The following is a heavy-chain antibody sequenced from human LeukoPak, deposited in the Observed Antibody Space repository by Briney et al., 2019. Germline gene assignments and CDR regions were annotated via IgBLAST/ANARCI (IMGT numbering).Heavy chain of an antibody. J-gene: IGHJ4*02. CDR1: GYTFTGYY. CDR2: INPSGGST. Sequence: ASVKVSCKASGYTFTGYYMHWLRQVPGQGLEWMGIINPSGGSTNYAQKFQDRVTLTRDTSTSTVYMELSSLRSEDTAVYYCGRTAGRRGLDLDYWGQGTLVTVSS. CDR3: GRTAGRRGLDLDY. D-gene: IGHD3-16*01. V-gene: IGHV1-46*01.